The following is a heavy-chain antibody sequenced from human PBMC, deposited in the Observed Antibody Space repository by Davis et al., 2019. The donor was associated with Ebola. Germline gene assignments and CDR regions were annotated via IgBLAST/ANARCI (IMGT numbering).Heavy chain of an antibody. J-gene: IGHJ6*02. CDR1: GFTFSSYA. Sequence: PGGSLRLSCAASGFTFSSYAMHWVRQAPGKGLEWVAVISYDGSNKYYADSVKGRFTISRDNSKNTLYLQMNSLRAEDTAVYYCARGDCTNGVCYGYYGMDVWGQGTTVTVSS. CDR2: ISYDGSNK. CDR3: ARGDCTNGVCYGYYGMDV. D-gene: IGHD2-8*01. V-gene: IGHV3-30-3*01.